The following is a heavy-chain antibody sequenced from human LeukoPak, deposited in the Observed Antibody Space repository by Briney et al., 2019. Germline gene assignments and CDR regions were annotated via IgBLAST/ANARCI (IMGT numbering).Heavy chain of an antibody. CDR3: AKEGLTTPLHY. Sequence: GGSLRLSCAPSGFTFSDFYMSWVRQAPGGGLEWISSISGDGARTYYTNSVKGRFTIFRDNPKNTLFLQVNSLRVEDTAVYYCAKEGLTTPLHYWGQGTLVTVSS. D-gene: IGHD1-14*01. CDR1: GFTFSDFY. V-gene: IGHV3-23*01. J-gene: IGHJ4*02. CDR2: ISGDGART.